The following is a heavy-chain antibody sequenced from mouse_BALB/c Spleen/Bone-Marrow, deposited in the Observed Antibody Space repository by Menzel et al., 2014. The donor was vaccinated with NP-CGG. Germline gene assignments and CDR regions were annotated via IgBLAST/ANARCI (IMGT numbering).Heavy chain of an antibody. CDR2: INSNGGST. J-gene: IGHJ2*01. CDR1: GFTFSSYG. V-gene: IGHV5-6-3*01. D-gene: IGHD1-1*01. Sequence: DVKLQESGGGLVQPGGSLKLSCAASGFTFSSYGMSWVRQTPDKRLELVATINSNGGSTCYPDSVKGRFTISRDNAKNTLYLQMSSLKSEDTAMYYCARDYYGSSDYWGQGTTLTVAS. CDR3: ARDYYGSSDY.